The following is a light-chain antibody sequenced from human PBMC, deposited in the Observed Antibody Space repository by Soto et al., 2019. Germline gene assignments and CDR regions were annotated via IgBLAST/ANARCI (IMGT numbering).Light chain of an antibody. CDR3: QQCSSYST. CDR2: QTS. V-gene: IGKV1-5*03. CDR1: QSVSGW. Sequence: DIQMTQSPSILPASVGDRVTITCRASQSVSGWLAWYQQKPGRAPKLLIYQTSNLESGVPSRFSGSGAGTEFTLTISSLQPDAFATCYCQQCSSYSTFGQGTKVEI. J-gene: IGKJ1*01.